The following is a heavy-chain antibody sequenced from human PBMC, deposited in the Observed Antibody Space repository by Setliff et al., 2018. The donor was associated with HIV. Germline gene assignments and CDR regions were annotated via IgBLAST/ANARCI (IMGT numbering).Heavy chain of an antibody. J-gene: IGHJ4*02. CDR1: GASISSTPSY. CDR3: ARGGDYPRFIDY. V-gene: IGHV4-39*01. CDR2: IFYSGST. D-gene: IGHD4-17*01. Sequence: PSETLSLTCTVSGASISSTPSYWGWIRQPPGKGLEWIGSIFYSGSTNYPGNIHYNPSLKSRVTISIDPSKNQFSLKLSSVTAADTAVYYCARGGDYPRFIDYWGQGTLVTVSS.